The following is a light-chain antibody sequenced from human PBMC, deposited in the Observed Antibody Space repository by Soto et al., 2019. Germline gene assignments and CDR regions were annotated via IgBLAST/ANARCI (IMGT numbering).Light chain of an antibody. J-gene: IGLJ2*01. Sequence: QSALTQPASVSGSPGQSITISCTGSSSDVGSYNFVSWYQQHPGKAPKLIIYEGTKRPSGVSNRFSGSKSGNTASLTISGLQAEDEADYYCCSYAGSRTLGYVILGGGTKLTVL. V-gene: IGLV2-23*01. CDR2: EGT. CDR1: SSDVGSYNF. CDR3: CSYAGSRTLGYVI.